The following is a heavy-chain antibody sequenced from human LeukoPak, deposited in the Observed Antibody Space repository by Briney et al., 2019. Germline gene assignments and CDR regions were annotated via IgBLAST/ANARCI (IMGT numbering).Heavy chain of an antibody. V-gene: IGHV4-38-2*02. Sequence: SETLSLTCTVSGNSISSGDYYWSWIRQPAGKGLEWIGSIYHSGSTYYNPSLKSRVTISVDTSKNQFSLKLSSVTAADTAVYYCASLRGIVDRYAFDIWGQGTMVTVSS. CDR1: GNSISSGDYY. CDR2: IYHSGST. CDR3: ASLRGIVDRYAFDI. D-gene: IGHD1-26*01. J-gene: IGHJ3*02.